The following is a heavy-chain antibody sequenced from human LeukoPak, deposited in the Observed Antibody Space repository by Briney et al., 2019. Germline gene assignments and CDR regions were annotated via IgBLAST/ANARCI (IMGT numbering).Heavy chain of an antibody. CDR3: TKDISASGNYGMDV. D-gene: IGHD3-10*01. J-gene: IGHJ6*02. CDR2: ITWNSGSI. V-gene: IGHV3-9*01. Sequence: GGSLRLSCAASGFTFDDYAMHWVRQAPGKGLEWVSGITWNSGSIGYADSVKGRFTISRDNAKNSLYLQMNSLRAEDTALYYCTKDISASGNYGMDVWGQGTTVTVFS. CDR1: GFTFDDYA.